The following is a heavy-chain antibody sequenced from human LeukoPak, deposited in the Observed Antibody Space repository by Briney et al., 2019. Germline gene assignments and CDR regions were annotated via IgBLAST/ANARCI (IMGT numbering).Heavy chain of an antibody. D-gene: IGHD6-13*01. CDR2: IYYSGST. Sequence: SETLSLTCTVSGGSISSSSYYWGWIRQPPGKGLEWIGSIYYSGSTYYNPSLKSRVTISVDTSKNQFSLKLSSVTAADTAVYYCARRAEIAAAGHSDYWGQGTLVTVSS. J-gene: IGHJ4*02. CDR1: GGSISSSSYY. CDR3: ARRAEIAAAGHSDY. V-gene: IGHV4-39*01.